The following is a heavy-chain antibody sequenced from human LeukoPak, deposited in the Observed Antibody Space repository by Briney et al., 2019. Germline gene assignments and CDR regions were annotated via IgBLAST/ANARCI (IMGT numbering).Heavy chain of an antibody. J-gene: IGHJ6*02. CDR2: ISWNSGSI. CDR3: AKGDGEYDLGGYYYYYGMDV. V-gene: IGHV3-9*01. CDR1: GFTFDDYA. Sequence: PGGSLRLSCAASGFTFDDYAMHWVRQAPGKCLEWVSGISWNSGSIVYADSVKGRFTISRDNAKNSLYLQLNSLRAEDTALYYCAKGDGEYDLGGYYYYYGMDVWGQGTTVTVSS. D-gene: IGHD4-17*01.